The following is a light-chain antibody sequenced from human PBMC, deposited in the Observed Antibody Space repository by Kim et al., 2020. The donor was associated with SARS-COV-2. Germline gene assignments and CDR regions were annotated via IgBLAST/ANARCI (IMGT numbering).Light chain of an antibody. Sequence: DIQMTQSPSSLSASVGDGVTITCRASQDISNYLAWYQQKPGKVPKLLISAASALQSGVPSRFSGSGSGTDFTLTISSLQPEDVATYYCQKDNSAPWTFGQGTKVDIK. CDR1: QDISNY. CDR3: QKDNSAPWT. J-gene: IGKJ1*01. V-gene: IGKV1-27*01. CDR2: AAS.